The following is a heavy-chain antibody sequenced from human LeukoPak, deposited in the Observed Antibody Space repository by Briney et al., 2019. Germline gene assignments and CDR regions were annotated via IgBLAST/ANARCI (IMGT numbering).Heavy chain of an antibody. D-gene: IGHD3-10*01. CDR2: ISTSATTI. J-gene: IGHJ4*02. CDR1: GFAFSDSY. CDR3: ARSSFGDYVNY. Sequence: GGSLRLSCAASGFAFSDSYMSWIRQAPGKGLEWVSYISTSATTIYYADSVKGRFTISRDNAKNSLYLQMNSLRAEDTALYYCARSSFGDYVNYWGQGTLVTVSS. V-gene: IGHV3-11*01.